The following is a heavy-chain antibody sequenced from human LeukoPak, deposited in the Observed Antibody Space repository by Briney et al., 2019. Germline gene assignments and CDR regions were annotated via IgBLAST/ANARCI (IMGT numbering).Heavy chain of an antibody. J-gene: IGHJ4*02. CDR2: ISSSSSTI. CDR3: AKDGGRGYSYGFDY. V-gene: IGHV3-48*01. D-gene: IGHD5-18*01. Sequence: GGSLRLSCAASGFTFSSYSMNWVRQAPGKGLEWVSYISSSSSTIYYADSVKGRFTISRDNAKNSLYLQMNSLRAEDTAVYYCAKDGGRGYSYGFDYWGQGTLVTVSS. CDR1: GFTFSSYS.